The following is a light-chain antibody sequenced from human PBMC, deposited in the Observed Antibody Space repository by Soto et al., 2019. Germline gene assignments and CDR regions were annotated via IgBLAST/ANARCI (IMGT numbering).Light chain of an antibody. J-gene: IGLJ3*02. CDR3: AAWDASRSGVV. CDR1: SSNIGFNA. V-gene: IGLV1-44*01. Sequence: QSVLTQPPSASGTPGQRVTLSCSGGSSNIGFNAVNWYQQLPGAAPTLLMHCNSQQPSGVPERFSGSKSGTSASLAIIGLRTEDEADYYCAAWDASRSGVVFGGGTKLTVL. CDR2: CNS.